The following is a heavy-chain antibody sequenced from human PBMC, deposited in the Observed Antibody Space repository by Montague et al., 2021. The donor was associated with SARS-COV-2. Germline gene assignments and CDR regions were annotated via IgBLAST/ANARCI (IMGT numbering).Heavy chain of an antibody. V-gene: IGHV6-1*01. J-gene: IGHJ5*02. Sequence: CAISGDSVSINSAARNWIRQSPSRGLEWLGRTYYRSKWYNDYAVSVKSRITINPDTSKNQFSLQLNSVTPEDTAVYYCARDLDYYGSGSYPEGFDPWGQGTLVTVSS. CDR2: TYYRSKWYN. CDR1: GDSVSINSAA. D-gene: IGHD3-10*01. CDR3: ARDLDYYGSGSYPEGFDP.